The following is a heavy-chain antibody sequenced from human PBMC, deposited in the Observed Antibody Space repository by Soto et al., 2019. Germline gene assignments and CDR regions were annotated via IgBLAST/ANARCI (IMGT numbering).Heavy chain of an antibody. CDR3: ARDRIAAAGDLDY. J-gene: IGHJ4*02. CDR1: GGTFSSYT. V-gene: IGHV1-69*08. D-gene: IGHD6-13*01. Sequence: QVQLVQSGAEVKKPGSSVKVSCKASGGTFSSYTISWVRQAPGQGLEWMGRIIPILGIANYAQKFQGRVTSTADKSTSTAYMELSSLRSEDTAVYYCARDRIAAAGDLDYWGQGTLVTVSS. CDR2: IIPILGIA.